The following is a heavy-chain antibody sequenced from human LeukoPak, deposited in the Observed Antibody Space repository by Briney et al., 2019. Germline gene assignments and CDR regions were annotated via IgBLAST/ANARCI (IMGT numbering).Heavy chain of an antibody. V-gene: IGHV4-59*01. CDR3: VRGVYMVAAQYAY. Sequence: SETLSLTCTVSGGSINNYYWSWIRQPPGKGLEWIGYIYYSGSTNYNPSLKSRVTISVDTSKNQFSLKLSSVTAADTAVYYCVRGVYMVAAQYAYWGQGTLVTVSS. J-gene: IGHJ4*02. CDR2: IYYSGST. CDR1: GGSINNYY. D-gene: IGHD6-6*01.